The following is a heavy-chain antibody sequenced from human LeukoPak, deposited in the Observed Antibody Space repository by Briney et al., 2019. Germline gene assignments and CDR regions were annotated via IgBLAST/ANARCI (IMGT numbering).Heavy chain of an antibody. J-gene: IGHJ4*02. CDR1: GFIFDDSL. D-gene: IGHD3-16*01. CDR2: ISRDGSTP. V-gene: IGHV3-43*01. CDR3: ARDIRGNYFDS. Sequence: PGGSLRLSCVASGFIFDDSLMYWVRQAPGKGLEWISLISRDGSTPYYADSVKGRFTISRDNSKNSLFLQMNSLTPEDTAVYYCARDIRGNYFDSWGQGTLVTVSS.